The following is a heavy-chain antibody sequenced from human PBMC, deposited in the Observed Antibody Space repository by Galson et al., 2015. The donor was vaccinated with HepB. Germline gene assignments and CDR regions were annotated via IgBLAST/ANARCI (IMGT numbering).Heavy chain of an antibody. V-gene: IGHV4-34*01. D-gene: IGHD6-13*01. Sequence: LSLTCAVYGGSFSDYYWSWIRQPPGKGLAWMGEINDSGSTNYNPSLKSRVIISVDTSKNQFSLKLSSVTAADTAVYYCARKYFHRGYTSSWNIPVNWSDPRGQGTLVTVSS. CDR1: GGSFSDYY. CDR2: INDSGST. CDR3: ARKYFHRGYTSSWNIPVNWSDP. J-gene: IGHJ5*02.